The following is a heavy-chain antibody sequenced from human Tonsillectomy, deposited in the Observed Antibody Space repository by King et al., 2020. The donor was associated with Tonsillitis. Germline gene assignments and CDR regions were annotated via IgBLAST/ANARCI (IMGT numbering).Heavy chain of an antibody. CDR3: ARDLVVAVVASSVFDY. D-gene: IGHD2-15*01. V-gene: IGHV3-7*01. J-gene: IGHJ4*02. Sequence: QLVQSGGGLVQPGGSLRLSCAASGFTFSSYWMSWVRQAPGKGLEWVANIKQDGSKKYYVDSVKGRFTISRDNAKNSLYLQMNSLRAEDTAVYYCARDLVVAVVASSVFDYWGQGTPVTVSS. CDR2: IKQDGSKK. CDR1: GFTFSSYW.